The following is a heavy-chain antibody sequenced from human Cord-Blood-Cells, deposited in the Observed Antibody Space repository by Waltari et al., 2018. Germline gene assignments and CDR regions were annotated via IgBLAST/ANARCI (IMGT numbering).Heavy chain of an antibody. D-gene: IGHD3-22*01. J-gene: IGHJ4*02. Sequence: EVQLVESGGGLIQPGGSLRLSCAASGFTVSSNYMSWVRQAPGRGLELCVVIYSDGNTYYADSVKGRFTISRDSSKNTLDLQMNSLRAEDTAVYYCARGDYDGSGYYFDYWGQGTLVTVSS. V-gene: IGHV3-53*01. CDR1: GFTVSSNY. CDR3: ARGDYDGSGYYFDY. CDR2: IYSDGNT.